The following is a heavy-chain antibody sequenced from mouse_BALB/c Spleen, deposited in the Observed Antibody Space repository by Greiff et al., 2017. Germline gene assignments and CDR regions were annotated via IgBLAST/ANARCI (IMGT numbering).Heavy chain of an antibody. CDR2: IYPSDSYT. V-gene: IGHV1-69*02. Sequence: QVQLQQSGAELVRPGASVKLSCKASGYTFTSYWINWVKQRPGQGLEWIGNIYPSDSYTNYNQKFKDKATLTVDKSSSTAYMQLSSPTSEDSAVYYCTRFQFITTAWFAYWGQGTLVTVSA. J-gene: IGHJ3*01. CDR3: TRFQFITTAWFAY. D-gene: IGHD1-2*01. CDR1: GYTFTSYW.